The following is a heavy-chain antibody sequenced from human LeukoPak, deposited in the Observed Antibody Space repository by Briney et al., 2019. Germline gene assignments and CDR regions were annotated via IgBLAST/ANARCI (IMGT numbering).Heavy chain of an antibody. V-gene: IGHV4-34*01. CDR2: INDSGSV. J-gene: IGHJ4*02. CDR3: ARRLVDSGASQVSDD. D-gene: IGHD2-15*01. CDR1: SGSFSGYY. Sequence: SETLSLTCAVYSGSFSGYYWSWIRQPPGKGLEWIGEINDSGSVNCNPSLKNRVTLSVDTSKNQFSLRRSSVAAADTAVYYCARRLVDSGASQVSDDWGQGTLVTVSS.